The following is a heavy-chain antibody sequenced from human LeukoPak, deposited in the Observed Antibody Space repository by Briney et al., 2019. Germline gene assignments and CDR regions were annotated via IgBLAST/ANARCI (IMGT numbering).Heavy chain of an antibody. Sequence: PSQTLSLTCTVSGGSISSGSYYWSWIRQPPGKGLEWIGYIYYSGSTNYNPSLKSRVTISVDTSKNQFSLKLSSVTAADTAVYYCARVDAQWLALHYWGQGTLVTVSS. J-gene: IGHJ4*02. CDR2: IYYSGST. V-gene: IGHV4-61*01. CDR3: ARVDAQWLALHY. D-gene: IGHD6-19*01. CDR1: GGSISSGSYY.